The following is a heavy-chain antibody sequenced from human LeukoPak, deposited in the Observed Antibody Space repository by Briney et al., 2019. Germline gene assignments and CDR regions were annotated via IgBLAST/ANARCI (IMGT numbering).Heavy chain of an antibody. CDR1: GYTFTSYD. CDR3: DTGYDSF. V-gene: IGHV1-8*01. CDR2: MSPDSGYT. Sequence: ASVKVSCKASGYTFTSYDITWVRQATGQGLEWMGWMSPDSGYTGYAQTFQGRVSLTRNTSVSTAFMELSNLRSEDTAVYYCDTGYDSFWGQGTLVTVSS. D-gene: IGHD5-12*01. J-gene: IGHJ4*02.